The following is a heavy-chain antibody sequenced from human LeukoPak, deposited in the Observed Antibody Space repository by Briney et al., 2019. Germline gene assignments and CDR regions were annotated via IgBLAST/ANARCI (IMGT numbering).Heavy chain of an antibody. CDR3: ARGRITIFGVVIKEKHDAFDI. V-gene: IGHV1-2*02. CDR2: INPNSGGT. D-gene: IGHD3-3*01. J-gene: IGHJ3*02. CDR1: GYTFTGYY. Sequence: XCKASGYTFTGYYMHWVRQAPGQGLEWMGWINPNSGGTNYAQKFQGRVTMTRDTYISTAYMELSRLRSDDTAVYYCARGRITIFGVVIKEKHDAFDIWGQGTMVTVSS.